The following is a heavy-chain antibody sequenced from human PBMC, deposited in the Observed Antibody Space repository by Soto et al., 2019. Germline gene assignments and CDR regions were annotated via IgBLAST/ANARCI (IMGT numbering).Heavy chain of an antibody. CDR2: TSGSGGTT. CDR3: AKGTGFSYGDGYSFDH. CDR1: GFAFSNYA. D-gene: IGHD5-18*01. J-gene: IGHJ4*02. Sequence: EVRLLESGGTLVQPGESLRLSCAASGFAFSNYAMSWVRQARGKGLEWVSATSGSGGTTYYAESVKGRFTISMDYFKSTLFLQMDSLTADDTALYYCAKGTGFSYGDGYSFDHWGQGTLVTVSS. V-gene: IGHV3-23*01.